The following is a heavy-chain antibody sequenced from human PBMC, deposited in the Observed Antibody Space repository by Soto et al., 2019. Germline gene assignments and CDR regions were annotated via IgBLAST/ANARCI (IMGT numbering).Heavy chain of an antibody. V-gene: IGHV4-31*03. Sequence: QVQLQESGPGLVKPSQTLSLTCSVSGGSFSSDSFIWSWVRQFPGKGLEWIGYINYSGTTYYNPSLRSRITMSVDTSKNQFSLTLSSVTAADTAVYYCARDHKWDGMDVWCQGTTVTVSS. CDR1: GGSFSSDSFI. J-gene: IGHJ6*02. CDR3: ARDHKWDGMDV. CDR2: INYSGTT. D-gene: IGHD1-26*01.